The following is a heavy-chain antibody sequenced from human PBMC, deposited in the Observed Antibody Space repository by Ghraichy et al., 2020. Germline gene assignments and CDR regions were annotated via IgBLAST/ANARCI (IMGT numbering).Heavy chain of an antibody. Sequence: GGSLRLSCAASGFSFSGFGMHWVRQAPGKGLEWVAFIRYDGSHEYYADSFKGRFTISRDNSKNTVYLQMTSLRAEDTAVFFCAKDPDYYGSGSYYLDIDYWGQGTLVTVSS. J-gene: IGHJ4*02. D-gene: IGHD3-10*01. CDR1: GFSFSGFG. CDR3: AKDPDYYGSGSYYLDIDY. CDR2: IRYDGSHE. V-gene: IGHV3-30*02.